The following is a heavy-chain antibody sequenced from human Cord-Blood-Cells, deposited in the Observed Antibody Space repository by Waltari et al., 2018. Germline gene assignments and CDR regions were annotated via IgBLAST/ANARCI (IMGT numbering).Heavy chain of an antibody. CDR3: ARGLTAYWYFDL. D-gene: IGHD3-9*01. CDR1: GFTFSSYS. V-gene: IGHV3-21*01. CDR2: ISSSSSYI. J-gene: IGHJ2*01. Sequence: EVQLVESGGGLVKPGGSLRLSCAASGFTFSSYSMNWVRQAPGKGLEWVSSISSSSSYIYYASAVKGRFTSSRDNAKNSLYLQMNSLRGEDTAVYYCARGLTAYWYFDLLGRGTLVTVSS.